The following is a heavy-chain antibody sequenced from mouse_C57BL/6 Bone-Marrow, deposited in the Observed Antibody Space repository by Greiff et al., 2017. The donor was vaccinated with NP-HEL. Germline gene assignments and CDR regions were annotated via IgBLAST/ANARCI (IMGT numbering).Heavy chain of an antibody. J-gene: IGHJ4*01. CDR2: INPNYGTT. CDR1: GYSFTDYN. D-gene: IGHD2-4*01. V-gene: IGHV1-39*01. CDR3: ARHYYDYDDGGGYAMDY. Sequence: VHVKQSGPELVKPGASVKISCKASGYSFTDYNMNWVKQSNGKSLEWIGVINPNYGTTSYNQKFKGKATLTVDQSSSTAYMQLNSLTSEDSAVYYCARHYYDYDDGGGYAMDYWGQGTSVTVSS.